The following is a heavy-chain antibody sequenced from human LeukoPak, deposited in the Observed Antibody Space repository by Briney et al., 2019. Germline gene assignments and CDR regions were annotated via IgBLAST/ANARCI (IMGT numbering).Heavy chain of an antibody. V-gene: IGHV1-69*01. Sequence: SVKVSCKASGGTFSSYAISWVRQAPGQGLEWMGVIIPIFGTANYAQKFQGRVTITADESTSTAYMELNSLRSVDTAVYYCASPPIHYYDSSGYPYYFDYWGQGTLVTVSS. D-gene: IGHD3-22*01. CDR1: GGTFSSYA. J-gene: IGHJ4*02. CDR3: ASPPIHYYDSSGYPYYFDY. CDR2: IIPIFGTA.